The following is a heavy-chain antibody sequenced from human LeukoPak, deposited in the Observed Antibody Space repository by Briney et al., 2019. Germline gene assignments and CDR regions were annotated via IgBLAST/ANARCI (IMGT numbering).Heavy chain of an antibody. Sequence: GGSLRLSCEASGFAFSTYWMSWVRQAPGKGLEWVSSISSGSSNIYYADSVKGRFTISRDNAQNSLYLQMNSLRAEDTAVYYCAKGDVSVTREFDYWGQGTLVTVSS. CDR2: ISSGSSNI. CDR3: AKGDVSVTREFDY. CDR1: GFAFSTYW. D-gene: IGHD7-27*01. J-gene: IGHJ4*02. V-gene: IGHV3-21*01.